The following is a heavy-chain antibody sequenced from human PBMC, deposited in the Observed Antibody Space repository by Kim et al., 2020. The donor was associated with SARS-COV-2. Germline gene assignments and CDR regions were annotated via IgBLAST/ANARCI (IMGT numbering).Heavy chain of an antibody. Sequence: YADSVKGRFTISRDNAKNTLYLQMNSLRAEDTAVYYCARGYRSATYSFDYWGQGTLVTVSS. V-gene: IGHV3-33*01. J-gene: IGHJ4*02. CDR3: ARGYRSATYSFDY. D-gene: IGHD6-25*01.